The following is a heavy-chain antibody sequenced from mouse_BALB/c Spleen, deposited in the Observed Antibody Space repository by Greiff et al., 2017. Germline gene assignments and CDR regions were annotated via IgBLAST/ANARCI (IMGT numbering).Heavy chain of an antibody. Sequence: VKLMESGPGLVAPSQSLSITCSVSGFSLTSYGVHWVRQPPGKGLEWLGVIWAGGSTNYNSALMSRLSISKDNSKSQVFLKMNSLQTDDTAMYYCARAHGNYEGWFAYWGQGTLVTVSA. V-gene: IGHV2-9*02. CDR3: ARAHGNYEGWFAY. D-gene: IGHD2-1*01. CDR2: IWAGGST. J-gene: IGHJ3*01. CDR1: GFSLTSYG.